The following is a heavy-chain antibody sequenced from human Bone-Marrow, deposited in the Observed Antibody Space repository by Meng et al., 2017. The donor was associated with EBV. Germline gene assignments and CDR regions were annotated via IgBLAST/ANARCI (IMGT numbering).Heavy chain of an antibody. Sequence: QVQLQQSGAEVKKPGSSVKVSCRTSGGTFRRDAVSWVRQAPGQGLEWMGGLIPMSGSPHYAQKFQDRVTIFADESTSTHSMELTNLRSEDTAMYYCASESGRGFTPDYWGQGTLVTVSS. CDR3: ASESGRGFTPDY. CDR2: LIPMSGSP. D-gene: IGHD3-10*01. CDR1: GGTFRRDA. J-gene: IGHJ4*02. V-gene: IGHV1-69*01.